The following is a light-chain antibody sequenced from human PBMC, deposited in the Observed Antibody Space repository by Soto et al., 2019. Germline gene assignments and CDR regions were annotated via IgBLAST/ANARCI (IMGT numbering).Light chain of an antibody. J-gene: IGLJ1*01. CDR2: EVD. CDR3: SSYTSSSTLYG. Sequence: QSALTQPPSASGSPGQSVTISCTGTSRDVGAYLYISWYQQHPGKAPKLMIYEVDKRPSGVPDRFSGSKSGNTASLTISGLQAEDEADYYCSSYTSSSTLYGFGTGTKVTVL. V-gene: IGLV2-8*01. CDR1: SRDVGAYLY.